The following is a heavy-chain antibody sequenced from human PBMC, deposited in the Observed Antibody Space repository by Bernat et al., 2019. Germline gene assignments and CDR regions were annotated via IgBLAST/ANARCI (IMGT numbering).Heavy chain of an antibody. D-gene: IGHD3-10*01. V-gene: IGHV4-39*01. CDR1: GDSVTSFY. CDR2: VRYSGSA. Sequence: QLQVQMSGPGLVKPSETLSLTCTLSGDSVTSFYWAWIRQPPGKGLEWIGSVRYSGSANDNPSLVSRVTLSVDTSKSQFSLSLNSATAADTAVYFCARNETNYYGSGQPFDFLGQGTLVTVSS. J-gene: IGHJ4*02. CDR3: ARNETNYYGSGQPFDF.